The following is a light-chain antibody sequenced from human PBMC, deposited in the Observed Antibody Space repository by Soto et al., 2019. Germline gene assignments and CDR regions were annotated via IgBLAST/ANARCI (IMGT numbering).Light chain of an antibody. CDR1: QGISSA. CDR3: QQFTSDPLT. CDR2: DAS. J-gene: IGKJ5*01. V-gene: IGKV1-13*02. Sequence: AILLTQSPSSLSASVGDRVTITCRASQGISSALAWYQQKPGKAPKLLIYDASSLESGVPSRFSGSGSGTDFTLTISSLQPEDFATYYCQQFTSDPLTFGQGTRLEIK.